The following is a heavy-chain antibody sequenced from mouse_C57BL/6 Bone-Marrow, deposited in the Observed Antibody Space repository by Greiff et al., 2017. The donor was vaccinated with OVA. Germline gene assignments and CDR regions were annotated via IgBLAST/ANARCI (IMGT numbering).Heavy chain of an antibody. D-gene: IGHD1-1*01. CDR3: AKKGNYYGSSYVGYFDV. V-gene: IGHV2-5*01. CDR1: GFSLTSYG. CDR2: IWRGGST. J-gene: IGHJ1*03. Sequence: VQLQQSGPGLVQPSQSLSITCTVSGFSLTSYGVHWVRQSPGKGLEWLGVIWRGGSTDYNAAFMSRLSITKDNSKSQVFFKMNSLQADDTAIYYCAKKGNYYGSSYVGYFDVWGTGTTVTVSS.